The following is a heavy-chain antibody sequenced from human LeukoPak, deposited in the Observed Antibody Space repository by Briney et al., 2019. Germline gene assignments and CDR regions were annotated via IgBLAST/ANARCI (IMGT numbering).Heavy chain of an antibody. J-gene: IGHJ4*02. Sequence: GGSLRLSCAASGFAFSTYVMSWVRQAPGKGLDWVSAIGTSGGTTYYADSVKGRFTISRDNSKDTLYLQMNSLRAEDTAVYYSAKRLGGSGFDYWGQGTLVTVSS. D-gene: IGHD3-16*01. CDR1: GFAFSTYV. CDR2: IGTSGGTT. CDR3: AKRLGGSGFDY. V-gene: IGHV3-23*01.